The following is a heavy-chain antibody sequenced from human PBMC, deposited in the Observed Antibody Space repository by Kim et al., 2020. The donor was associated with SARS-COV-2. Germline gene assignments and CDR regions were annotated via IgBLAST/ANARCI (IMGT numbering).Heavy chain of an antibody. D-gene: IGHD6-19*01. CDR1: GFTFSTYF. J-gene: IGHJ4*02. V-gene: IGHV3-23*01. CDR2: IRGSGDKT. Sequence: GGSLRLSCAVSGFTFSTYFMSWVRQAPGKGLEWVSKIRGSGDKTYYADSVKGRFTISRDNSKHTLYLQMNSLRVEDTAVYYCVKGGWADYWGQGTRVTVS. CDR3: VKGGWADY.